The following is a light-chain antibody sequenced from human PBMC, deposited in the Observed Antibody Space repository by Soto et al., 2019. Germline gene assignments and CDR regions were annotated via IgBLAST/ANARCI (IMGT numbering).Light chain of an antibody. CDR3: NSYTSSSTLPYV. CDR2: DVS. CDR1: SSDVGGYNY. V-gene: IGLV2-14*01. Sequence: QSALTQPASVSGSPGQSITISCTGTSSDVGGYNYVSWYQQHPGKAPKVMIYDVSKRPSGVSNRFSGSKSGNTASLCISGLQAEDEADYYCNSYTSSSTLPYVFGTGTKLTVL. J-gene: IGLJ1*01.